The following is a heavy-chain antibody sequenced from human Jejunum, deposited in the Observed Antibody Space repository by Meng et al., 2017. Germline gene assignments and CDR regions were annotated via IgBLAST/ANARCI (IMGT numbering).Heavy chain of an antibody. CDR3: ARLGYCSSTSCYPDY. J-gene: IGHJ4*02. D-gene: IGHD2-2*01. V-gene: IGHV4-4*02. CDR2: IYHNGNT. Sequence: QVQLQESGPGLVKPSGTLSLTCAFSGGSISSSHWWSWVRQPPGKGLEWIGEIYHNGNTNYNPSLKSRVTISSDKSKNQFSLKLSSVTAADTAVYYCARLGYCSSTSCYPDYWGQGTLVTVSS. CDR1: GGSISSSHW.